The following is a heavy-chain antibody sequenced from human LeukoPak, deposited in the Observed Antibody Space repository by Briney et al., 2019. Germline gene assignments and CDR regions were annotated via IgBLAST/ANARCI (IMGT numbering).Heavy chain of an antibody. CDR2: INPSGGST. J-gene: IGHJ4*02. CDR3: AREPLGFLEWFGFDY. D-gene: IGHD3-3*02. V-gene: IGHV1-46*01. Sequence: ASVKVSCKASGYTFTSYYMHWVRQAPGQGLEWMGIINPSGGSTSYAQKFQGRVTMTRDTSTSTVHMELSSLRSEDTAVYYCAREPLGFLEWFGFDYWGQGTLVTVSS. CDR1: GYTFTSYY.